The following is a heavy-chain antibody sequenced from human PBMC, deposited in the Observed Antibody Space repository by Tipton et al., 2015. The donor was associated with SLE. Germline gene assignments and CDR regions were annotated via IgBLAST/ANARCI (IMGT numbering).Heavy chain of an antibody. V-gene: IGHV3-7*03. Sequence: SLRLSCAASGFTFSSYWMAWVRQTPGKGLEWGANINQDERQKYYVDSVKGRFTISRDNSKNTLYLQMNSLRVDDTAVYYCAKRHNSAVYSLESWGQGTLVTASS. D-gene: IGHD2-15*01. CDR2: INQDERQK. CDR3: AKRHNSAVYSLES. J-gene: IGHJ4*02. CDR1: GFTFSSYW.